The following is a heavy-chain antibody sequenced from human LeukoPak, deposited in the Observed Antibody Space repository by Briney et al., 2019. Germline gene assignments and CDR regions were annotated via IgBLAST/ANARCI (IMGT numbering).Heavy chain of an antibody. J-gene: IGHJ4*02. CDR1: GFTFSSFS. V-gene: IGHV3-7*04. CDR3: ARDEHQYYSESSGRFDY. Sequence: GGSLRLSCAASGFTFSSFSMNWVRQAPGKGLEWVANIKQDGSEKYYVDSARGRFTISRDNAKNSLYLQMNSLRAEDTAVYYCARDEHQYYSESSGRFDYWGQGTLVTVSS. D-gene: IGHD3-22*01. CDR2: IKQDGSEK.